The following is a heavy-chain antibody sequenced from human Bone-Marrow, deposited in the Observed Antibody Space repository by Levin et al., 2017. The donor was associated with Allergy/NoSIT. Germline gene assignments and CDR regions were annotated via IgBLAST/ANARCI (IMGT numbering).Heavy chain of an antibody. CDR1: GASMNNYY. V-gene: IGHV4-59*01. Sequence: SETLSLTCTVPGASMNNYYWSWIRQPPGKGLEWIGYTYYNGNTNYHPSLKSRVTISVDTSKNQFSLNLKSVTAADTALYFCARDKSGTYFSFEDWGQGTLVIVSS. CDR2: TYYNGNT. CDR3: ARDKSGTYFSFED. J-gene: IGHJ4*02. D-gene: IGHD1-26*01.